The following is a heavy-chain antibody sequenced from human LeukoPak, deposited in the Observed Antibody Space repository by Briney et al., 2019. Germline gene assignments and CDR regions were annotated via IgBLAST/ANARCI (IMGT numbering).Heavy chain of an antibody. CDR3: ARNGPYSYGLQPFDY. CDR1: GGTFSSYD. CDR2: VIRMFGIA. D-gene: IGHD5-18*01. J-gene: IGHJ4*02. Sequence: ASEKVSRKASGGTFSSYDISWVWQGPGPGLEWMGGVIRMFGIANYAQKFHIRVTITADESTSVAYIELSSLRSEDTAVYYCARNGPYSYGLQPFDYWGQGTLVTVSS. V-gene: IGHV1-69*13.